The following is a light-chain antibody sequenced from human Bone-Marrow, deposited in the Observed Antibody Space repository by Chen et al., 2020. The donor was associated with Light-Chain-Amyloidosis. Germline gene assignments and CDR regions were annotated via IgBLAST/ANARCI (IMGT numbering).Light chain of an antibody. Sequence: QSALTQPASVSGSPGQSITIACTGTSSDIGGSDYVSWYQQHPGKVPRLLIYDVNNRPSEVSDRFSASKSGNTASLPISGLQAEDEADYYCASYTGATSGVFGGGTKLTVL. CDR2: DVN. V-gene: IGLV2-14*03. J-gene: IGLJ3*02. CDR3: ASYTGATSGV. CDR1: SSDIGGSDY.